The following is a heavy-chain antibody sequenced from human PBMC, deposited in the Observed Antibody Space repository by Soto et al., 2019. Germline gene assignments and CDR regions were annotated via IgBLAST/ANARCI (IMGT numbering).Heavy chain of an antibody. J-gene: IGHJ3*02. V-gene: IGHV1-69*02. Sequence: QVQLVQSGAEVKKPGYSVKVSCKASGGTFSSYTISWVRQAPGQGREWMGRIIPILGIANYAQKFQGRVTITADKSTSTAYMELSSLRSEDTAVYYCARRLVVTANAFDIWGQGTMVTVSS. D-gene: IGHD2-21*02. CDR1: GGTFSSYT. CDR3: ARRLVVTANAFDI. CDR2: IIPILGIA.